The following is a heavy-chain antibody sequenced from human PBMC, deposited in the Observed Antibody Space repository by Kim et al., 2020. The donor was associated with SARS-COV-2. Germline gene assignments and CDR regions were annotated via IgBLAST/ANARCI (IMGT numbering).Heavy chain of an antibody. CDR2: ISSSSSYT. D-gene: IGHD3-22*01. CDR3: ARDAGYYDSSGLNDY. V-gene: IGHV3-11*05. J-gene: IGHJ4*02. Sequence: GGSLRLSCAASGFTFSDYYMSWIRQAPGKGLEWVSYISSSSSYTNYADSVKGRFTISRDNAKNSLYLQMNSLRAEDTAVYYCARDAGYYDSSGLNDYWGQGTLVTVSS. CDR1: GFTFSDYY.